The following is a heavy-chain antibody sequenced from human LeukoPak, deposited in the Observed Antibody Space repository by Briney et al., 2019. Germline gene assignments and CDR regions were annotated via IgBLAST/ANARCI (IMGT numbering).Heavy chain of an antibody. CDR2: INPSGGST. CDR3: ASPAGLVTPGDAFDI. Sequence: GASVKVSCKASGYTFTIYYMHWVRQAPGQGLGWMGIINPSGGSTSYAQKFQGRVTMTRDMSTSTVYMELSSLRSEDTAVYYCASPAGLVTPGDAFDIWGQGTVVTVSS. J-gene: IGHJ3*02. V-gene: IGHV1-46*01. CDR1: GYTFTIYY. D-gene: IGHD3-9*01.